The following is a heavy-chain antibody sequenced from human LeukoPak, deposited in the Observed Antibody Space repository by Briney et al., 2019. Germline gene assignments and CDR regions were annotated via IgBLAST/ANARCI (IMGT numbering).Heavy chain of an antibody. V-gene: IGHV1-69*04. D-gene: IGHD3-9*01. CDR3: ARAASYDILTGYSIDY. CDR2: IIPILGIA. J-gene: IGHJ4*02. Sequence: SVKVSCKASGGTFSSYAISWVRQAPGQGLEWMGRIIPILGIANYAQKFQGRVTITADKSTSTAYMELSSLRSEDTAVYYCARAASYDILTGYSIDYWGQGTLVTVSS. CDR1: GGTFSSYA.